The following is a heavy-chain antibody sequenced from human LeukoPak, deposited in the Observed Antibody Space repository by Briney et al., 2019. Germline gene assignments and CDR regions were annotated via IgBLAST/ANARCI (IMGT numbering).Heavy chain of an antibody. D-gene: IGHD2-2*02. CDR1: GYTFTSYY. Sequence: ASVKVSCKASGYTFTSYYMHWVRQAPGQGLEWMGIINPSGGSTSYAQKFQGRVTMTRDTSTSTVYMELSSLRSEDTAVYYCARPRYCSSTSCYTSDAFDIWGQGTMVTVSS. CDR3: ARPRYCSSTSCYTSDAFDI. CDR2: INPSGGST. J-gene: IGHJ3*02. V-gene: IGHV1-46*01.